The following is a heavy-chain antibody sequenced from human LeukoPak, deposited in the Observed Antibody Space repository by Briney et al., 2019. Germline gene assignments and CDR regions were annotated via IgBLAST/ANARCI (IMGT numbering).Heavy chain of an antibody. D-gene: IGHD6-19*01. V-gene: IGHV4-59*01. Sequence: PSETLSLTCTVSGASITSYFWSWIRQPPGKGLEWIGYIYYNGSTNYNPSFQSRVTISVHTSKTHFSLKLNSVTVADTAVYYCARAVAGRGIFDYWGPGILVTVSS. J-gene: IGHJ4*02. CDR2: IYYNGST. CDR3: ARAVAGRGIFDY. CDR1: GASITSYF.